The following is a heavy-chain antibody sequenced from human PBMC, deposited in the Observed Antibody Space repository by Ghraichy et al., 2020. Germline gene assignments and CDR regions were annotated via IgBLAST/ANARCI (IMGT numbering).Heavy chain of an antibody. J-gene: IGHJ4*02. CDR2: IIPIFGTA. D-gene: IGHD2-8*01. CDR1: GGTFSSYA. CDR3: ARDRVVLMVYAMEFDY. V-gene: IGHV1-69*13. Sequence: SVKVSCKASGGTFSSYAISWVRQAPGQGLEWMGGIIPIFGTANYAQKFQGRVTITADESTSTAYMELSSLRSEDTAVYYCARDRVVLMVYAMEFDYWGQGTLVTVSS.